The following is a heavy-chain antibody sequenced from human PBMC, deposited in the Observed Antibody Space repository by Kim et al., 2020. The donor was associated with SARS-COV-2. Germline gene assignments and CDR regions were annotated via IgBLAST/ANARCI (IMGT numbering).Heavy chain of an antibody. V-gene: IGHV1-8*01. CDR3: AREGPGGGDCFEFDY. Sequence: ASVKVSCKASGYTFATYDINWVRQATGQGLEWMGWMNPNSGNTGFAQKFQGRVTMTRDTSITTAYMELSSLTSEDTAVYYCAREGPGGGDCFEFDYWGQGTLVTVSS. CDR1: GYTFATYD. D-gene: IGHD2-21*02. CDR2: MNPNSGNT. J-gene: IGHJ4*02.